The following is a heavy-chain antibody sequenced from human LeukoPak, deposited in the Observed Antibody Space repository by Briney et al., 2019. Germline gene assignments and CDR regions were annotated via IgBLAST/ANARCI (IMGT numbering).Heavy chain of an antibody. Sequence: SETLSLTCTVSGGSISTSGYYWGWIRQPPGKGLEWIGNIYHSGSTYYNPSLKSRVSISVDTSKNHFSLDLSSVTAADSAIYYCARDYRMTMLVDWGQGTLVTVSS. J-gene: IGHJ4*02. CDR3: ARDYRMTMLVD. CDR2: IYHSGST. CDR1: GGSISTSGYY. V-gene: IGHV4-39*07. D-gene: IGHD3-22*01.